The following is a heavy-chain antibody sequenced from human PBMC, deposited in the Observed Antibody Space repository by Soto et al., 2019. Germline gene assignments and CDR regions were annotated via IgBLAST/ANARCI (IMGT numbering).Heavy chain of an antibody. D-gene: IGHD3-10*01. Sequence: EVQLVESGGGLVKPGGSLRLYCAASGFTFSNARTNWVRQAPGKGLEWVGRIKSKTEGGTTDYAAPVKCRFTISTDDSNNTLYLQMIRMKTEYTVVYYCTTSGVRGVINYWGQGTLLTVSS. J-gene: IGHJ4*02. CDR1: GFTFSNAR. CDR2: IKSKTEGGTT. V-gene: IGHV3-15*07. CDR3: TTSGVRGVINY.